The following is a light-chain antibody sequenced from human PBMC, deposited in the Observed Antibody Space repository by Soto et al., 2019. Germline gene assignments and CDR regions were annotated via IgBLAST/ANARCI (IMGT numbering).Light chain of an antibody. CDR2: GVS. V-gene: IGKV3-15*01. J-gene: IGKJ1*01. CDR3: QQYDNWPPWT. CDR1: ESVGSH. Sequence: DTVMTQSPATLSVSPGETATLSCRASESVGSHLAWYQQKPGQAPRLLIYGVSTRATGIPARFRGSGSETEFTLPISCLQSEDFAVYYCQQYDNWPPWTFGQVTKVEI.